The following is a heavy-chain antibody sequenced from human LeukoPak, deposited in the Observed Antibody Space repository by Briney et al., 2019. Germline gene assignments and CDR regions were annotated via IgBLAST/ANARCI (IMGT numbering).Heavy chain of an antibody. D-gene: IGHD4-23*01. Sequence: GGSLRLSCAASGFTFSSYAMSWVRQAPGKGLEWLSVIRGSGDNTYYADSVKGRFTISRDNSTSTLYLQMNSLRAEDTAIYYCARGIGGPDYWGRGTLVTVSS. J-gene: IGHJ4*02. CDR3: ARGIGGPDY. CDR2: IRGSGDNT. V-gene: IGHV3-23*01. CDR1: GFTFSSYA.